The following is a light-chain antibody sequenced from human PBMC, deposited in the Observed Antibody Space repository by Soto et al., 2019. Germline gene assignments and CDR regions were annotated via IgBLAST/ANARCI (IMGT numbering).Light chain of an antibody. V-gene: IGKV3-20*01. Sequence: EMVLTQSPGTLFLSPGERATLSCRASQSISSNYFAWYQQKPGQAPRGLIYGPSSRATVIPDRFSGSGSGTDFTLTISRLEPEDSAVYYCQQYGRSPPLLTFGGGTKVEIK. CDR1: QSISSNY. CDR3: QQYGRSPPLLT. J-gene: IGKJ4*01. CDR2: GPS.